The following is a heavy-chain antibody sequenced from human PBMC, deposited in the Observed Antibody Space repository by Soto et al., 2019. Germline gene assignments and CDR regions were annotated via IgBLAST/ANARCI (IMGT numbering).Heavy chain of an antibody. CDR2: IIPIFGTA. J-gene: IGHJ4*02. D-gene: IGHD5-12*01. CDR3: ASGGYSGYDSTSFYFFGY. V-gene: IGHV1-69*01. CDR1: GGTFSSYA. Sequence: QVQLVQSGAEVKKPGPSVKVSCKASGGTFSSYAISWVRQAPGQGLEWMGGIIPIFGTANYAQKFQGRVTITADESTSTAYMELSSLRSEDTAVYYCASGGYSGYDSTSFYFFGYWGQGTLVTVSS.